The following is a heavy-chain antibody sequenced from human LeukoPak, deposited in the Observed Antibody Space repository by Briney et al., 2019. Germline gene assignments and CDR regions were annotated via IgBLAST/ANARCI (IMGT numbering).Heavy chain of an antibody. Sequence: GGSLRLSCTASGFRFTTSWMTWVRQAPGKGLEWVANINPDGSEKNCVDSMRGRFTISRDNAKNSLYLQMNSLRDEDTAVYYCARDPLFQAYDIWGQGTMVTVSS. CDR2: INPDGSEK. J-gene: IGHJ3*02. V-gene: IGHV3-7*03. CDR3: ARDPLFQAYDI. CDR1: GFRFTTSW.